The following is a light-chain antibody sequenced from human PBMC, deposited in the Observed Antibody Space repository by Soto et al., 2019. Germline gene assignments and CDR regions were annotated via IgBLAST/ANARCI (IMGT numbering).Light chain of an antibody. CDR2: DAS. J-gene: IGKJ5*01. CDR3: QQRSNWIT. Sequence: EIVFTQSPATLSLSPGERATLSFRASQSVSSYLAWYQQKPGQAPRLLIYDASNRATGIPARFSGSGSGTDFTLTISSLEPEDFAVYYCQQRSNWITFGQRTRLE. V-gene: IGKV3-11*01. CDR1: QSVSSY.